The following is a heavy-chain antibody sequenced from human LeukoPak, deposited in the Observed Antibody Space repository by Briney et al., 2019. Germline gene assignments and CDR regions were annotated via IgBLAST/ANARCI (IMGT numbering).Heavy chain of an antibody. CDR3: ARARSSAVAGTNY. J-gene: IGHJ4*02. CDR2: ISSSSSYI. V-gene: IGHV3-21*01. CDR1: GFTFDDYA. Sequence: GGSLRLSCAASGFTFDDYAMHWVRQAPGKGLEWVSSISSSSSYIYYADSVKGRFTISRDNSKNTLYLQMNSLRAEDTAVYYCARARSSAVAGTNYWGQGTLVTVSS. D-gene: IGHD6-19*01.